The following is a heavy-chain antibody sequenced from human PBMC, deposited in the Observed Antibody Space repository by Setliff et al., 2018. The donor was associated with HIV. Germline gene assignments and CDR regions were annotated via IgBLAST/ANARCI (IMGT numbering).Heavy chain of an antibody. CDR3: ARPSDGAGFSTDDAFDT. J-gene: IGHJ3*02. D-gene: IGHD2-21*01. CDR2: IGRSGSPI. CDR1: GFTFSDYY. Sequence: GGSLRLPCAASGFTFSDYYMTWIRRAPGGGLEWAAYIGRSGSPIYYADSVQGRFTVSRDNAKSSLYLQMNSLRVEDTAVYFCARPSDGAGFSTDDAFDTWGQGTMVTVSS. V-gene: IGHV3-11*04.